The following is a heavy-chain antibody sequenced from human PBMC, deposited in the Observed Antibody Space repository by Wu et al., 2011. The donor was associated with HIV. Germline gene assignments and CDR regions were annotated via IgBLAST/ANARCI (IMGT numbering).Heavy chain of an antibody. CDR2: INPNSGGT. Sequence: QVQLVQSGAEGRRKPGASVKVSCKGFSDTPSPATYMHWVRQAPGQGLEWMGWINPNSGGTNYAQKFQGRVTMTRDTSISTAYMELSRLRSDDTAVYYCARDYDHYYESSGYYNYYMDVWGKGTTVTRLL. D-gene: IGHD3-22*01. CDR3: ARDYDHYYESSGYYNYYMDV. V-gene: IGHV1-2*02. CDR1: DTPSPATY. J-gene: IGHJ6*03.